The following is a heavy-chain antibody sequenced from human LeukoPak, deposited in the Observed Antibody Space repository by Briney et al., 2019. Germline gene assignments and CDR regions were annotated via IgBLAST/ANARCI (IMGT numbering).Heavy chain of an antibody. Sequence: SVRVSFKASGGTFNSYAISWVRQAPGQGLEWMGGIIPIFGTANYAQKFQGRVTITADESTSTAYMELSSLRSEDTAVYHCTRDRGAYNLYDYWGQGTLVTVSS. CDR3: TRDRGAYNLYDY. CDR1: GGTFNSYA. CDR2: IIPIFGTA. J-gene: IGHJ4*02. D-gene: IGHD1-1*01. V-gene: IGHV1-69*13.